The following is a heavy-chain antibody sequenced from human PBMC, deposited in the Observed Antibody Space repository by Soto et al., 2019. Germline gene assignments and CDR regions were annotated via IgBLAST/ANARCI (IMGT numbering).Heavy chain of an antibody. Sequence: GASVKVSCKASGGTFDNYAVSWVRQAPGQGLEWMGGIIPMFETVNYAQRFQGRLTIAADESTSTVYMELTSLTSADTAIYFCARGLRTGNYGMDVWGQGTTVTVSS. V-gene: IGHV1-69*13. J-gene: IGHJ6*02. CDR1: GGTFDNYA. D-gene: IGHD2-15*01. CDR2: IIPMFETV. CDR3: ARGLRTGNYGMDV.